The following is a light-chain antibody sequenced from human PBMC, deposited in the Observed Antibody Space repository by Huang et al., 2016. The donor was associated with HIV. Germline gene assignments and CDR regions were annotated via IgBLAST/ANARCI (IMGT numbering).Light chain of an antibody. CDR2: AAS. Sequence: DIQMTQSPSSLSASVGDRVTITCRASQRISTYLNWYQQKPGKAPKLLIFAASTLQSGVPSTVSGSGSGTDFTLTISSLQPEDFATYYCQQTYSTAITFGQGTRLEMK. CDR3: QQTYSTAIT. V-gene: IGKV1-39*01. J-gene: IGKJ5*01. CDR1: QRISTY.